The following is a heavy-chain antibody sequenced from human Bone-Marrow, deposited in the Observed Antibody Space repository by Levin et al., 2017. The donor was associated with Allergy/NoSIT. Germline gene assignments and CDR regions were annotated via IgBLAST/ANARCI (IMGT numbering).Heavy chain of an antibody. CDR3: ARGGEDIMATTAGGYFDL. CDR1: GFSFKTYA. Sequence: GGSLRLSCAASGFSFKTYAMHWVRQVPGKGLEWVALISYDGNNKNYADSVKGRFTISRDNSKDTKYLQMNSLRPEDTAVYYCARGGEDIMATTAGGYFDLWGRGTLVIVSS. J-gene: IGHJ2*01. D-gene: IGHD5-12*01. V-gene: IGHV3-30*04. CDR2: ISYDGNNK.